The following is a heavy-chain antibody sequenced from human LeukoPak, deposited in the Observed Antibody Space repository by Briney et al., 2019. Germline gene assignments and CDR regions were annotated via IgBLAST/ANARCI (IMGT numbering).Heavy chain of an antibody. J-gene: IGHJ4*02. D-gene: IGHD3-3*01. CDR2: VHISETT. V-gene: IGHV4-4*07. CDR3: ARGYRISEIRFFEWLLDY. CDR1: GGSISGYY. Sequence: SETQSLTCTVSGGSISGYYWHWIRQPAGKGLEWIGRVHISETTIYNPSLKSRVTMSVDTSNNHFSLNLSSVTAADTAVYYCARGYRISEIRFFEWLLDYWGQGYLVTVSS.